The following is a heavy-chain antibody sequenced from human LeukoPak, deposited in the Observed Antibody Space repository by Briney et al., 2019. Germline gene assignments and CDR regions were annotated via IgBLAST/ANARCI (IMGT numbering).Heavy chain of an antibody. Sequence: SETLSLTCAVYGGSFSGYYWSWIRQPPGKGLEWIGEINHSGSTNYNPSLKSRVTISVDTSKSQFSLKLSSVTAADTAVYYCARQLELLRFDPWGQGTLVTVSS. D-gene: IGHD1-1*01. J-gene: IGHJ5*02. V-gene: IGHV4-34*01. CDR2: INHSGST. CDR1: GGSFSGYY. CDR3: ARQLELLRFDP.